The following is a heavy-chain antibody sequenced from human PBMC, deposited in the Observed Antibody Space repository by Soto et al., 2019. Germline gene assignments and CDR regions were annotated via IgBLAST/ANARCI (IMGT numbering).Heavy chain of an antibody. CDR1: GYTFTSYG. J-gene: IGHJ4*02. CDR3: AIDQVGSSGYLTGF. CDR2: ISAYNGNT. V-gene: IGHV1-18*04. D-gene: IGHD3-22*01. Sequence: ASVKVSCKASGYTFTSYGISWVRQAPGQGLEWMGWISAYNGNTNYAQKLQGRVTMTTDTSTSTAYMELRSLRSDDTAVYYCAIDQVGSSGYLTGFWGQGTLVTVSS.